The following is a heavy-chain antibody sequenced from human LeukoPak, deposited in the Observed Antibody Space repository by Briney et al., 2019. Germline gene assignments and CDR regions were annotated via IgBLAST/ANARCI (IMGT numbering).Heavy chain of an antibody. J-gene: IGHJ5*02. CDR1: GGSISGYY. CDR3: ARVIAAAGTEWFDP. CDR2: IYYSGST. D-gene: IGHD6-13*01. V-gene: IGHV4-59*01. Sequence: SETLSLTCTVSGGSISGYYWSWIRQPPGKGLEWIGYIYYSGSTNYNPPLKGRVTISVDTSKNQFSLKLSSVTAADTAVYYCARVIAAAGTEWFDPWGQGTLVTVSS.